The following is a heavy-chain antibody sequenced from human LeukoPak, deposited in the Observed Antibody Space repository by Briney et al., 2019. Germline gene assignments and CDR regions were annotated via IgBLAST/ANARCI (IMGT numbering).Heavy chain of an antibody. CDR2: AGWAGGTT. J-gene: IGHJ4*02. CDR3: AKELDTMFFDY. D-gene: IGHD3-10*02. V-gene: IGHV3-43*01. Sequence: GGSLRLSCATSGFTFDRYTIHWVRHAPGKGLEWVSLAGWAGGTTYYSDSVRGQFTISRDSGKNSVYLQMNSLTTDDTAFYFCAKELDTMFFDYWGQGALVTVSS. CDR1: GFTFDRYT.